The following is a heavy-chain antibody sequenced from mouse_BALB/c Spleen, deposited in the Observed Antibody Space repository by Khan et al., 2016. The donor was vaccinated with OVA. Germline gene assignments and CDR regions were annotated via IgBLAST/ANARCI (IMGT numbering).Heavy chain of an antibody. CDR2: ISDGGSYT. CDR1: GFTFSDYY. V-gene: IGHV5-4*02. D-gene: IGHD2-13*01. CDR3: VRGYYGDPFAY. J-gene: IGHJ3*01. Sequence: EVELVESGGGLVKPGGSLTLSCAASGFTFSDYYMYWVRQTPEKRLEWVATISDGGSYTYYPDSMKGRFTISRDDAENNLFLQMSSLRTEDTAMYYGVRGYYGDPFAYWGQGTLVTVSA.